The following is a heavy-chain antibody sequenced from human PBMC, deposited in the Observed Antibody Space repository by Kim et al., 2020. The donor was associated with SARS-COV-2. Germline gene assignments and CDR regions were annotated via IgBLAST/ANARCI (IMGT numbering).Heavy chain of an antibody. V-gene: IGHV1-8*02. D-gene: IGHD2-15*01. CDR1: GYTFTSYD. J-gene: IGHJ5*02. CDR2: IDPKSGNT. Sequence: ASVKVSCTASGYTFTSYDINWVRQAPGQGLEWMGWIDPKSGNTGYAQKFQGRVTMTRDTSTNTAYMELNSLRAEDTAVYYCARGGLRDAWGQRTQVTVSS. CDR3: ARGGLRDA.